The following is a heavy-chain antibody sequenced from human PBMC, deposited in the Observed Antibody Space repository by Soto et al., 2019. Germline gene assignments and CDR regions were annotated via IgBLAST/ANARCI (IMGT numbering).Heavy chain of an antibody. V-gene: IGHV5-10-1*01. CDR2: IDPSDSYT. CDR3: ARSSRGDIVNVHGMDV. J-gene: IGHJ6*01. CDR1: GYSFTSYW. D-gene: IGHD5-12*01. Sequence: PGESLKISCKGSGYSFTSYWISWVRQMPGKGLEWMGRIDPSDSYTNYSPSFQGHVTISADKSISTAYLQWSSLKASDTAMYYCARSSRGDIVNVHGMDVWGQGTTVNVSS.